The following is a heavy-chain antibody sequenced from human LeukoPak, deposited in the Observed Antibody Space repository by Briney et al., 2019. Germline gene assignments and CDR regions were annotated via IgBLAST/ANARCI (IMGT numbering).Heavy chain of an antibody. V-gene: IGHV3-30-3*01. CDR3: LRDLNWSLDQ. CDR2: ISYDGNTI. D-gene: IGHD1-20*01. J-gene: IGHJ4*02. CDR1: EFTFSNYA. Sequence: PGGSLRLSCAASEFTFSNYALHWVRQAPGKGLQWVAVISYDGNTIHYADSVKGRFTISRDNAKNTLYLQMNSLRAEDTAVYYCLRDLNWSLDQWGQGTLVTVSS.